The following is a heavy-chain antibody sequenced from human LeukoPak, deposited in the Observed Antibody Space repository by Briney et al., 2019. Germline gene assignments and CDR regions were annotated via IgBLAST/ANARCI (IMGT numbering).Heavy chain of an antibody. CDR3: ARGQGYYYDSSGYYYVD. D-gene: IGHD3-22*01. CDR2: IYYSGST. Sequence: PSETLSLTCTASGGSISSYYWSWIRQPPGKGLEWIGYIYYSGSTNYNPSLKSRVTISVDTSKNQFSLKLSSVTAADTAVYYCARGQGYYYDSSGYYYVDWGQGTLVTVSS. J-gene: IGHJ4*02. V-gene: IGHV4-59*01. CDR1: GGSISSYY.